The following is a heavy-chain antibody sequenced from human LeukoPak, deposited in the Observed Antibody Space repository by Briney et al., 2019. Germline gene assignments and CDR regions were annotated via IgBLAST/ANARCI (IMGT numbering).Heavy chain of an antibody. CDR2: ISAYNGDT. D-gene: IGHD6-25*01. Sequence: GASVKVSCKASGYTFTNHGINWVRQAPGQGLEWMGWISAYNGDTKYAQNFQGRVIMTTDTSTTTAYMELRSLRSDDTAVYYCARDPSKSSGWSACGDYWGQGILVTVSS. J-gene: IGHJ4*02. CDR3: ARDPSKSSGWSACGDY. CDR1: GYTFTNHG. V-gene: IGHV1-18*04.